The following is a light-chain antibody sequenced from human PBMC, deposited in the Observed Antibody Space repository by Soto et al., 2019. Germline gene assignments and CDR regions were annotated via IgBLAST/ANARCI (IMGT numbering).Light chain of an antibody. CDR3: SSYTSSSTLYV. CDR1: SSDVGGYNY. J-gene: IGLJ1*01. V-gene: IGLV2-14*01. Sequence: QSVPTQPASMSGSPGQSITISCTGTSSDVGGYNYVSWYQQHPGKAPKLMIYEVSNRPSGVSSRFSGSESGNTASLTISGLQAEDEADYYCSSYTSSSTLYVFATGTKVTVL. CDR2: EVS.